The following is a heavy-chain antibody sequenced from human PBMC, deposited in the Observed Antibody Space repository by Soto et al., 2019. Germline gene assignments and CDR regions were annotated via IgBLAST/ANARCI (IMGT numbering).Heavy chain of an antibody. CDR3: ATNSGWSQEFDY. CDR2: IIPIFDTA. Sequence: RASVKVSCKASGGTFSSYAISWVRQAPGQGLEWMGGIIPIFDTANYAQKFQGRVTITADESTSTAYMDLSSLRSEDTAVYYCATNSGWSQEFDYWGPGTLVTVSS. D-gene: IGHD6-19*01. CDR1: GGTFSSYA. V-gene: IGHV1-69*13. J-gene: IGHJ4*02.